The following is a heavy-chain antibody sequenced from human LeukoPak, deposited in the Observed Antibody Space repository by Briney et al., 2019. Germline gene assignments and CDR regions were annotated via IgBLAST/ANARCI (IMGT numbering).Heavy chain of an antibody. Sequence: GGSLRLSCAASGFTFSSHWMSWVRQAPGKGLGWVANINQGGSDKYYVDSVKGRFTISRDNANNLLYLQMNSLRGEDTAVYYCTRDRSRAEDDWGQGTLVTVSS. J-gene: IGHJ4*02. D-gene: IGHD1-14*01. V-gene: IGHV3-7*01. CDR3: TRDRSRAEDD. CDR1: GFTFSSHW. CDR2: INQGGSDK.